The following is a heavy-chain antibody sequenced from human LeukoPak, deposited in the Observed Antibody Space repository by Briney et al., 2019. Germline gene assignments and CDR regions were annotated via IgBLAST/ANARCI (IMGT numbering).Heavy chain of an antibody. CDR1: GGSISSGDYY. V-gene: IGHV4-30-4*01. CDR2: IYYSGST. Sequence: SETLSLTCTVSGGSISSGDYYWSWIRQPPGKGLEWIGYIYYSGSTYYNPSLKSRVTISVDTSKNQFSLRLSSVTAADSAVYYCARNVRYCSGGGCYSYYYYAMDVWGLGTTVTVSS. CDR3: ARNVRYCSGGGCYSYYYYAMDV. D-gene: IGHD2-15*01. J-gene: IGHJ6*02.